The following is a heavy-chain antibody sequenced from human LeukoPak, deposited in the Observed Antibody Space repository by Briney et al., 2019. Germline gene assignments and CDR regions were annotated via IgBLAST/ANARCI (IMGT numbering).Heavy chain of an antibody. CDR1: GYTFTSYY. Sequence: ASVKVSCKASGYTFTSYYMHWVRQAPGQGLEWMGVINPSGGSTSYAQKFQGRVTMTRDTSTSTVSMELSSLRSEDTAVYYCARDHYDYVWGSPLTSRYFDLWGRGTLVTVSS. CDR2: INPSGGST. D-gene: IGHD3-16*01. CDR3: ARDHYDYVWGSPLTSRYFDL. J-gene: IGHJ2*01. V-gene: IGHV1-46*01.